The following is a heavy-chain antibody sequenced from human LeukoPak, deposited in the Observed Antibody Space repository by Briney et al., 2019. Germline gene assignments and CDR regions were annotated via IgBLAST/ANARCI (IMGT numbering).Heavy chain of an antibody. CDR3: AGDLVLGSGSLGY. CDR2: INTDESTT. V-gene: IGHV3-74*03. CDR1: GFTFTNYW. D-gene: IGHD3-10*01. Sequence: GGSLRLSCAASGFTFTNYWMHWVRHAPGKGLVWVSRINTDESTTKYADSVRGRFTISRDNAQNTVYLQMNSLRAEDTAVYYCAGDLVLGSGSLGYWGQGALVTVSS. J-gene: IGHJ4*02.